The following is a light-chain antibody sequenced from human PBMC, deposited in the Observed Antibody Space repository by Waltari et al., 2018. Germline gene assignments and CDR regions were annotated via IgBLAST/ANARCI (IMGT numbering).Light chain of an antibody. V-gene: IGKV3-20*01. CDR2: GAS. CDR3: QQYGSSPPIT. Sequence: EIVLTQSPGTLSLSPGERATLSCRASQSVSSSYLAWYKQKPGQAPRRLIYGASSRATGIPDRVSGSGSGTDFTLTISRLEPEDFAVYYCQQYGSSPPITFGQGTRLEMK. CDR1: QSVSSSY. J-gene: IGKJ5*01.